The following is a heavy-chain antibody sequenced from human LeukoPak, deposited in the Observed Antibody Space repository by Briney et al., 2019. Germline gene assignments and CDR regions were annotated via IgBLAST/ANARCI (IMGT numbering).Heavy chain of an antibody. CDR2: ISSNGDNT. J-gene: IGHJ4*02. CDR1: GFTFSTYV. Sequence: PGGSLRLSCSVPGFTFSTYVMHWVRQAPGKGLEYVSAISSNGDNTYYADSVKGRFTISRDNSKNTLYLQMSSLRADDTSVYYCLRGTGYWGQGTLVTVSS. V-gene: IGHV3-64D*06. CDR3: LRGTGY.